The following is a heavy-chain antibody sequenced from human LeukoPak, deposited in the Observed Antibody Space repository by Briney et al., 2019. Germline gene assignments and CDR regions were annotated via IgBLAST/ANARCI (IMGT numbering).Heavy chain of an antibody. J-gene: IGHJ4*02. D-gene: IGHD2-2*01. CDR3: ARGGTAAPHFDY. CDR2: MNPNSGNT. Sequence: ASVKVSCKASGYSFTSYGISWVRQATGQGLEWMGWMNPNSGNTGYAQKFQGRVTITRNTSISTAYMELSSLRSEDTAVYYCARGGTAAPHFDYWGQGTLVTVSS. V-gene: IGHV1-8*03. CDR1: GYSFTSYG.